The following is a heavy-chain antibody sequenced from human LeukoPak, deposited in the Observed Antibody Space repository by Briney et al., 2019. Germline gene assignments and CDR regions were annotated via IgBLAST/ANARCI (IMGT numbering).Heavy chain of an antibody. CDR3: ARDHGAHYVWGSYRHTPFDY. CDR2: IKQDGSEK. Sequence: GGSLRLSCAASGFTFSSYWMSWVRQAPGKGLEWAANIKQDGSEKYYVDSVKGRFTISRDNAKNSLYLQMNSLRAEDTAVYYCARDHGAHYVWGSYRHTPFDYWGQGTLVTVSS. D-gene: IGHD3-16*02. V-gene: IGHV3-7*01. CDR1: GFTFSSYW. J-gene: IGHJ4*02.